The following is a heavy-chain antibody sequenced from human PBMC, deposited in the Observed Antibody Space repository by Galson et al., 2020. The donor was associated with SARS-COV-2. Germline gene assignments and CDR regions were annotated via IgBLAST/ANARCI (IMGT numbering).Heavy chain of an antibody. CDR1: GFTFSRFA. V-gene: IGHV3-23*01. J-gene: IGHJ4*02. CDR2: ISYGDGGT. Sequence: TGGSLRLSCAASGFTFSRFAMTWVRQAPGKGLEWVSGISYGDGGTYYADSVKGRFTISRDNSKNTLYLQMNSLRVEDTAVYYCAKGGSYDISHFDYWGQGTLVTVSS. CDR3: AKGGSYDISHFDY. D-gene: IGHD3-16*01.